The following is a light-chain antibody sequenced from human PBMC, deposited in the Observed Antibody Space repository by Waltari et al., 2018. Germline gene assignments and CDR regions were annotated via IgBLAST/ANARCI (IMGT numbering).Light chain of an antibody. V-gene: IGLV2-8*01. CDR3: CSYAGLGIYV. CDR2: EVT. Sequence: QSALTQPPSASGSPGQSVTISCTGTSSDVGGYNYVSWYQQHPGKAPKLMIYEVTKRPAGVPVRFSGSKSGNTASLTVSGLQAEDEADYYCCSYAGLGIYVFGTGTKVTVL. CDR1: SSDVGGYNY. J-gene: IGLJ1*01.